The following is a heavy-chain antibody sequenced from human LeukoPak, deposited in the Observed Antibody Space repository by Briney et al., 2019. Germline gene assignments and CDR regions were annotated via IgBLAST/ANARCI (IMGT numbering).Heavy chain of an antibody. CDR3: ARVEWFGELLISFDY. J-gene: IGHJ4*02. CDR1: GYTFTGYY. Sequence: ASVKVSCKASGYTFTGYYMHWVRQAPGQGLEWMGWINPNSGGTNYAQKFQGRVTMTRDTSISTAYMELSRLRSDDTAVYYYARVEWFGELLISFDYWGQGTLVTVSS. D-gene: IGHD3-10*01. CDR2: INPNSGGT. V-gene: IGHV1-2*02.